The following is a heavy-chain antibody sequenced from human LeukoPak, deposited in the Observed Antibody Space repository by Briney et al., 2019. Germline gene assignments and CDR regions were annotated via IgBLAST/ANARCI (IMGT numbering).Heavy chain of an antibody. CDR3: AKDFRSGGVGRGDFDY. CDR1: GFTFDDYA. D-gene: IGHD3-10*01. Sequence: GGSLRLSCAASGFTFDDYAMHWVRQAPGKGLEWVSGISWNSGSIGYADSVKGRFTISRDNAKNSLYLQMNSLRAEDTALYYCAKDFRSGGVGRGDFDYWGQGTLVTVSS. V-gene: IGHV3-9*01. CDR2: ISWNSGSI. J-gene: IGHJ4*02.